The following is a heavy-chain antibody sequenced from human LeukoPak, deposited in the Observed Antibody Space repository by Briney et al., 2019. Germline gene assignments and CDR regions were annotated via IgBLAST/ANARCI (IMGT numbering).Heavy chain of an antibody. CDR3: ARVTPYSGSYDVPFDY. D-gene: IGHD1-26*01. CDR1: GYTFTGYY. J-gene: IGHJ4*02. Sequence: ASVKVSCKASGYTFTGYYMHWVRQAPGQGLEWMGWINPNSGGTNYAQKFQGRVTMTRDTSISTAYMELSRLRSDDTAAYYSARVTPYSGSYDVPFDYWGQGTLVTISS. CDR2: INPNSGGT. V-gene: IGHV1-2*02.